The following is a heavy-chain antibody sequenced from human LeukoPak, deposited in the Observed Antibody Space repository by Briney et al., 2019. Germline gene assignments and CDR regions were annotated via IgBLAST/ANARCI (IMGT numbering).Heavy chain of an antibody. D-gene: IGHD6-13*01. Sequence: GGSLRLSCAASGFTVGNNYMNWVRQAPGKGLEWVSLIYNGGRTYYADSGNGRFTISRHNSQNPVFPQTNNVRAEDTAVCYLVRDGAAAASGTWAWGQGTLVTVSS. CDR2: IYNGGRT. J-gene: IGHJ5*02. CDR3: VRDGAAAASGTWA. CDR1: GFTVGNNY. V-gene: IGHV3-53*01.